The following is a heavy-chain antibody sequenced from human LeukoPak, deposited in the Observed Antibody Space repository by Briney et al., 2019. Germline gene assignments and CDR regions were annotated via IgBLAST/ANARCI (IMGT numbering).Heavy chain of an antibody. D-gene: IGHD2-15*01. J-gene: IGHJ4*02. Sequence: GGSLRLSCSASGFTFSTYAMHWVRQTPGEELEYISGVTSDGGTTYHADSVKGRFTISRDNSKNTLYLQMNSLRAEDTAVYYCANGGYCSGGSCYSLGYFDYWGQGTLVTVSS. V-gene: IGHV3-64*04. CDR2: VTSDGGTT. CDR3: ANGGYCSGGSCYSLGYFDY. CDR1: GFTFSTYA.